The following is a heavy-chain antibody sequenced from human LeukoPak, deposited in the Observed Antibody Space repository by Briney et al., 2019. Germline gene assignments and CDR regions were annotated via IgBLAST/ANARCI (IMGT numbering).Heavy chain of an antibody. V-gene: IGHV3-7*01. D-gene: IGHD1-26*01. Sequence: GGSLRLSCAASGFTLSSYWMSWVRQAPGKGLEGVANIKQDGSEKYYVDSVKGRFTISRDNAKNSLYLQMNSRRAEDTAVYYCARWARDYFDYWGQGTLVTVSS. CDR2: IKQDGSEK. J-gene: IGHJ4*02. CDR3: ARWARDYFDY. CDR1: GFTLSSYW.